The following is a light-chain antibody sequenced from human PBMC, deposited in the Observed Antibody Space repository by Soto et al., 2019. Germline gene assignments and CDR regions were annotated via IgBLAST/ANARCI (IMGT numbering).Light chain of an antibody. J-gene: IGLJ2*01. CDR2: GNT. Sequence: QSVLTQPPSXXXXPGQRVTISCTGSSSNIGAGYDVHWYQHLPGTAPKPLLFGNTHRPSGVPDRFSGSKSGTSASLAITGLQAEDEAYYYCQSYDSRLSGGVLFGGGTKVTVL. CDR1: SSNIGAGYD. CDR3: QSYDSRLSGGVL. V-gene: IGLV1-40*01.